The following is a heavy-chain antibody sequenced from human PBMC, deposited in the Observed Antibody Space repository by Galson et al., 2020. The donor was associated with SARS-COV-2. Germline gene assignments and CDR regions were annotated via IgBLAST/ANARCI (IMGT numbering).Heavy chain of an antibody. D-gene: IGHD2-15*01. J-gene: IGHJ2*01. V-gene: IGHV4-38-2*02. CDR1: GYSVSTTNY. CDR2: IYPSGTT. Sequence: SETLSLTCTVSGYSVSTTNYWGWVRQPPGRGLEWIGSIYPSGTTYYNPSLKSRVSISVDTSKNQFSLRLDSVTAADTALYYCARQGVNVIVVVAVPGWYFELWGRGTLVTVSS. CDR3: ARQGVNVIVVVAVPGWYFEL.